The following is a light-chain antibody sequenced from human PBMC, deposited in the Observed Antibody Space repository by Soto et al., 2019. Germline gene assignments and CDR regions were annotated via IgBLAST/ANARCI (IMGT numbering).Light chain of an antibody. Sequence: DIQRTQPPSSVSASVGDRVTITCRASQRISNWVSWYQQKPGNAPKLLIYGTSTLQSGVPSRFSGSGSGTDFTLTISSMQPEDFATYYCQQANSFPLTFGGGTKVEIK. J-gene: IGKJ4*01. CDR2: GTS. CDR3: QQANSFPLT. V-gene: IGKV1-12*01. CDR1: QRISNW.